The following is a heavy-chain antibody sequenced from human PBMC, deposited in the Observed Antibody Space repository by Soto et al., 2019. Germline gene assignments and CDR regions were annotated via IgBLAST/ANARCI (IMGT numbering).Heavy chain of an antibody. D-gene: IGHD1-1*01. CDR1: RLNFNIAW. V-gene: IGHV3-15*01. J-gene: IGHJ3*02. Sequence: EEQLVESGGGLVERGGSLRLSCAASRLNFNIAWLSWVRQAPGKGLEWVGRIKNNADGGTTDSAAPVKDRFIVSRDDSKSTLYLQMNSLKIEDTAMYYCTAMNDRDAFDIWGQGTMVTVSS. CDR2: IKNNADGGTT. CDR3: TAMNDRDAFDI.